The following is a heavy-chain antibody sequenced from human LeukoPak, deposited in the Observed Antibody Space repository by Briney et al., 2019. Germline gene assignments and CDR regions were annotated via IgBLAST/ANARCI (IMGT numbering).Heavy chain of an antibody. V-gene: IGHV1-69*13. CDR3: EAAGGSNWYIY. Sequence: SVTVSFKASGDNFNNYVISWVRQAPGQGLEWMGGIIPVVGTVKYSQKFQGRVTITADEPTSTAYMQLDSLESSDTALYFCEAAGGSNWYIYWGQGTLVSVSS. CDR2: IIPVVGTV. CDR1: GDNFNNYV. J-gene: IGHJ4*02. D-gene: IGHD6-13*01.